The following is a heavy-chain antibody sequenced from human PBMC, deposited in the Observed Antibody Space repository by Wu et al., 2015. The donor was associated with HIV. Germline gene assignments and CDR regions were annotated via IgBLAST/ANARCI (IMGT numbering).Heavy chain of an antibody. CDR2: IIPLFGTR. V-gene: IGHV1-69*05. D-gene: IGHD6-13*01. Sequence: QVQLVQSGAEVKKPGSSVKISCRASGNTFNAINWVRQAPGQGLEWMGGIIPLFGTRDYAQILQGRLTITTDESTSTAYMSLSSLRSEDTAVYYCATPRSPGFSSTWPTYFDYWGQGTLVTVSS. J-gene: IGHJ4*02. CDR3: ATPRSPGFSSTWPTYFDY. CDR1: GNTFNA.